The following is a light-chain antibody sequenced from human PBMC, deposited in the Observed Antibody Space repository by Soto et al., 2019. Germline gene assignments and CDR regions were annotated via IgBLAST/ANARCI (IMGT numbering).Light chain of an antibody. V-gene: IGKV1-5*03. J-gene: IGKJ4*01. CDR1: QSISNW. Sequence: DIQMTQSPSTLSASVGDRVTITCRASQSISNWLAWYQQKPGQAPKLLIYSASTLESGVPSRFSGSGSGTEFTLTISSLQPDDFSTYYCQQYISVSLLTFGGGTKVEIK. CDR2: SAS. CDR3: QQYISVSLLT.